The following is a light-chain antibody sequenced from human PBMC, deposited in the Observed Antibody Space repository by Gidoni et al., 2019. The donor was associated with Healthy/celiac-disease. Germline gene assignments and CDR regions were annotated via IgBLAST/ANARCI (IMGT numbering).Light chain of an antibody. J-gene: IGKJ4*01. CDR2: DAS. CDR3: QQRSNWLT. Sequence: FTPSPATLSLSRGERATLSCRASQSVSSYLAWYQQKPGQAPRLLIYDASNRATGIPARFSGSGSGTDFTLTISSLEPEDFAVYDCQQRSNWLTFGGGTKVEIK. V-gene: IGKV3-11*01. CDR1: QSVSSY.